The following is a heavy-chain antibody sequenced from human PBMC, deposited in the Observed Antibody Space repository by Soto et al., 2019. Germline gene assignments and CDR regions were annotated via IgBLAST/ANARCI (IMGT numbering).Heavy chain of an antibody. CDR3: AKVLSLIAAAVFSPLHY. Sequence: QVQLVESGGGVVQPGRSLRLSCAASGFTFSDYGMHWVRQAPGKGLEWVAVISYDGSTKYYADSVKGRFTISRDNSRNTLYLQMNSLRAEDTAVYYCAKVLSLIAAAVFSPLHYCGQGTLVTVSS. D-gene: IGHD6-13*01. CDR1: GFTFSDYG. CDR2: ISYDGSTK. V-gene: IGHV3-30*18. J-gene: IGHJ4*02.